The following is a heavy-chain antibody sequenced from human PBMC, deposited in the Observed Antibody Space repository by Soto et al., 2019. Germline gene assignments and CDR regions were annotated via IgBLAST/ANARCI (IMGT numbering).Heavy chain of an antibody. CDR2: ISHDGSRT. Sequence: PGGSLRLSCAASGFTFSRYGVHWVRQAPGKGLEWVSFISHDGSRTYYADSVKGRFTISRDNSKNTVFLQMDSLRAEDTAVYYCAKNLLEEPADYYDTKADALDTWGQGTMVTVSS. CDR3: AKNLLEEPADYYDTKADALDT. D-gene: IGHD3-22*01. CDR1: GFTFSRYG. J-gene: IGHJ3*02. V-gene: IGHV3-30*02.